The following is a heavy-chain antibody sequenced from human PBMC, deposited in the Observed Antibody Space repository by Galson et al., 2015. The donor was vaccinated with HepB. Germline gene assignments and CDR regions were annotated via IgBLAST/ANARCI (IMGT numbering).Heavy chain of an antibody. J-gene: IGHJ4*02. D-gene: IGHD6-19*01. CDR2: ISGGAGTTI. V-gene: IGHV3-11*01. Sequence: SLRLSCAGSGFTFSVHYMMWIRQAPGKGLEWVSYISGGAGTTISYADSVKGRFTISRDDAKNSVYLQMSSLRGDDTAVYYCAAMGGGWYGLYWGQGALVTVSS. CDR1: GFTFSVHY. CDR3: AAMGGGWYGLY.